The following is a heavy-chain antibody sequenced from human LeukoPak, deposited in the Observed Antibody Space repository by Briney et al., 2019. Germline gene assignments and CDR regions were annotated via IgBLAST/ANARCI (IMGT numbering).Heavy chain of an antibody. J-gene: IGHJ4*02. CDR2: MNPNSGNT. D-gene: IGHD4-11*01. CDR3: ARAFNSIQPLDY. CDR1: GYTFTSYD. V-gene: IGHV1-8*03. Sequence: ASVKVSCKASGYTFTSYDINWVRQATGQGLEWMGWMNPNSGNTGYAQKFQGRVTITRNTSISTAYMELSSLRSEDTAVYYCARAFNSIQPLDYWGQGILVTVSS.